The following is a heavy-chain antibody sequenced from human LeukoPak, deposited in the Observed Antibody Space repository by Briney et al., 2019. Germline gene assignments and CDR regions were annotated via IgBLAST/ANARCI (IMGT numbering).Heavy chain of an antibody. CDR2: ISSGSDYI. J-gene: IGHJ4*02. CDR3: ARNFPTVVTSFDY. CDR1: EFTFSSYS. D-gene: IGHD4-23*01. V-gene: IGHV3-21*01. Sequence: GGSLRLSCAASEFTFSSYSMNWVRQAPGKGLEWVSSISSGSDYIYYADSVKGRFTISRDNSKNTLYLQMNSLRAEDTAVYYCARNFPTVVTSFDYWGQGTLVTVSS.